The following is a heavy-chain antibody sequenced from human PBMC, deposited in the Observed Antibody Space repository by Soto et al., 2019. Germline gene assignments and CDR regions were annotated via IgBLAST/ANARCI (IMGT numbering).Heavy chain of an antibody. CDR3: AKNGQWLATPPEA. D-gene: IGHD6-19*01. CDR1: GFSFGTFV. CDR2: ITDSGYTA. Sequence: GGSLRLSCAASGFSFGTFVMTWFRQAPGGGLEWVASITDSGYTASYAETVEGRFTVSRDNSKNKLHLQMNDLRAEDTATYYCAKNGQWLATPPEAWGQGTLVTVSS. J-gene: IGHJ4*02. V-gene: IGHV3-23*01.